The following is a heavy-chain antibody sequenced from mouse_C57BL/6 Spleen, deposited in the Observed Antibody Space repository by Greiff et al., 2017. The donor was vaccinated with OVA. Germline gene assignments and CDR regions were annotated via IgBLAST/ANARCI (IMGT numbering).Heavy chain of an antibody. CDR2: IDPEDGET. J-gene: IGHJ4*01. D-gene: IGHD2-10*02. CDR1: GFNIKDYY. Sequence: DVKLVESGAELVKPGASVKLSCTASGFNIKDYYMHWVKQRTEQGLEWIGRIDPEDGETKYAPKFQGKATITADTSSNTAYLQLSSLTSEDTAVYYCARMREYDPYYAMGYWGQGTSVTVSS. V-gene: IGHV14-2*01. CDR3: ARMREYDPYYAMGY.